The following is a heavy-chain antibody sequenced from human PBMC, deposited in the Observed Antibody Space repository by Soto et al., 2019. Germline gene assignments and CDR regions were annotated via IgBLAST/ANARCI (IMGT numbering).Heavy chain of an antibody. V-gene: IGHV4-38-2*02. CDR3: ARSGDFWSGSYYGMDV. D-gene: IGHD3-3*01. Sequence: SETLSLSCTVSGGSISSGYYWCWIRQPPGKGLEWIGSIYHSGSTYYNPSLKSRVTISVDTSKNQFSLKLSSVTAADTAVYYCARSGDFWSGSYYGMDVWGQGTTVTVSS. J-gene: IGHJ6*02. CDR1: GGSISSGYY. CDR2: IYHSGST.